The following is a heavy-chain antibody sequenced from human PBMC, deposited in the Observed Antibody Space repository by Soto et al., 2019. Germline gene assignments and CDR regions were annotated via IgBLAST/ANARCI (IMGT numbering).Heavy chain of an antibody. CDR3: ERDSRFGELSLFH. J-gene: IGHJ4*02. V-gene: IGHV4-31*03. Sequence: QVQLQESGPGLVKPSQTLSLTCTVSGGSISSGGYYWSWIRQHPGKGLEWIGYIYYSGSTYYNPSLKSRVAITVDTSTHQFRLKLSSVTAAGTAVYYCERDSRFGELSLFHWGQGTLVTVFS. CDR1: GGSISSGGYY. CDR2: IYYSGST. D-gene: IGHD3-16*02.